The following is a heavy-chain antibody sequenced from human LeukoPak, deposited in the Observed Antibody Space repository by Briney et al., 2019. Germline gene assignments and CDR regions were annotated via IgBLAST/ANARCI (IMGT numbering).Heavy chain of an antibody. V-gene: IGHV3-23*01. CDR2: ISGSGGST. CDR3: AKGGIYYDSSGYAYYFDY. D-gene: IGHD3-22*01. CDR1: GFTFSSYA. J-gene: IGHJ4*02. Sequence: GGSLRLSCAASGFTFSSYAMSWVRQAPGKGLEWVSAISGSGGSTYYADSVKGRFTISRDNSKNTLYLQMNSLRAEDTALYYCAKGGIYYDSSGYAYYFDYWGQGTLVTVSS.